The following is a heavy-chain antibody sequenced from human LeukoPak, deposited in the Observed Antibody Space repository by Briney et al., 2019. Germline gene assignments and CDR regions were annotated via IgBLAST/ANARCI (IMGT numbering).Heavy chain of an antibody. V-gene: IGHV3-30*02. CDR2: IRYDGSNK. D-gene: IGHD2-15*01. CDR1: GFTFSSYG. Sequence: GGSLRLSCAASGFTFSSYGMHWARQAPGPGLEGVAFIRYDGSNKYYADSVKGRFTISRDNSKNTLYLQMNSLRAEDTAVYYCAKDPEDCSGGSCYRYFQHWGQGTLVTVSS. J-gene: IGHJ1*01. CDR3: AKDPEDCSGGSCYRYFQH.